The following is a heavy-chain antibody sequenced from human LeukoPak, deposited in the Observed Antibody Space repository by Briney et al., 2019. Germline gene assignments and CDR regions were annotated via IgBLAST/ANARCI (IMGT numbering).Heavy chain of an antibody. CDR1: GGSFSGYY. J-gene: IGHJ5*02. Sequence: SETLSLTCAVYGGSFSGYYWSWIRQPPGKGLEWIGEINHSGSTNYNPSLKSRVTISVDTSKNQFSLELSSVTAADTAVYYCAREKNYYDSSGYYQYNWFDPWGQGTLVTVSS. CDR2: INHSGST. CDR3: AREKNYYDSSGYYQYNWFDP. V-gene: IGHV4-34*01. D-gene: IGHD3-22*01.